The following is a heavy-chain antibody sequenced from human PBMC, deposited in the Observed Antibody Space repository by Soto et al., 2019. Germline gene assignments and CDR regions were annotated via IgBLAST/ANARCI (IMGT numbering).Heavy chain of an antibody. CDR3: ARVTPDPLPFWYYDFWSGYSDRDYYYYYGMDV. J-gene: IGHJ6*02. V-gene: IGHV1-69*13. Sequence: SVKVSCKASGGTFSSYAISWVRQAPGQGLEWMGGIIPIFGTANYAQKFQGRVAITADESTSTAYMELSSLRSEDTAVYYCARVTPDPLPFWYYDFWSGYSDRDYYYYYGMDVWGQGTTVTVSS. CDR1: GGTFSSYA. CDR2: IIPIFGTA. D-gene: IGHD3-3*01.